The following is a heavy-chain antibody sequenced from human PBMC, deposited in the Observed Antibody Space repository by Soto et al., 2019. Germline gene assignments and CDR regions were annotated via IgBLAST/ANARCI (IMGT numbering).Heavy chain of an antibody. CDR1: GFTFSSYA. CDR2: ISGSGGRT. Sequence: GGSLSLSCAASGFTFSSYAMSWVRQAPGKGLEWVSAISGSGGRTYYADSVKGRCTISRNTSKNTLYLQMNSLRAEDTDVYYCAKAISWGMRGFDYWGQGTLVTVSS. V-gene: IGHV3-23*01. CDR3: AKAISWGMRGFDY. D-gene: IGHD7-27*01. J-gene: IGHJ4*02.